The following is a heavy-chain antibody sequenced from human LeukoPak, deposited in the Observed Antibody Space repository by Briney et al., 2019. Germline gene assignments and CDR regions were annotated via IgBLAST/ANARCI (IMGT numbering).Heavy chain of an antibody. CDR2: INSDGSST. J-gene: IGHJ4*02. CDR3: ARTLVGASSKDPDY. V-gene: IGHV3-74*01. CDR1: GFTFSSHW. Sequence: PGGSLRLSCAASGFTFSSHWMHWVRQAPGKGLVWVSRINSDGSSTNYADSVKGRFTISRDNAKNTLYLQMNSLRAEDTAVYYCARTLVGASSKDPDYWGQGTLVTVSS. D-gene: IGHD1-26*01.